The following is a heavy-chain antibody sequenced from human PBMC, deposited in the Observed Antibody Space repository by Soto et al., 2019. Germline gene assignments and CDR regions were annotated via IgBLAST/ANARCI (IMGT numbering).Heavy chain of an antibody. CDR3: ARAAGLY. CDR2: IYSDGTT. D-gene: IGHD3-10*01. Sequence: EVQLVESGGGLVQPGGSLRLSCAASGLTVSSNYMSWVRQAPGKGLEWLSVIYSDGTTYYGDSVKGRFTISRDNSKNTWYLQMTSLRAEDTAVYYCARAAGLYWGQGTLVSVSS. J-gene: IGHJ4*02. V-gene: IGHV3-66*01. CDR1: GLTVSSNY.